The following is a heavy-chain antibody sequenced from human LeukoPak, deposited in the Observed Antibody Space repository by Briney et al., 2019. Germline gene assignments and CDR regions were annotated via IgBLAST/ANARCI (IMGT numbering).Heavy chain of an antibody. CDR1: GGSFSGYY. J-gene: IGHJ4*02. CDR3: ARGFSGGY. CDR2: INHSGST. D-gene: IGHD3-10*01. V-gene: IGHV4-34*01. Sequence: SETLSLTCAVYGGSFSGYYWSWIRQPPGKGLEWIGEINHSGSTNYNPSLKSRVTISVDTSKNQFSLKLSSVTAADTAVYCCARGFSGGYWGQGTLVTVSS.